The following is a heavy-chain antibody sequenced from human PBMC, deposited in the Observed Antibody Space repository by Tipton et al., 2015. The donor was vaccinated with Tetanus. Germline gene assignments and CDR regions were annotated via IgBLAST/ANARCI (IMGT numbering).Heavy chain of an antibody. CDR3: ARGPTAMVTFVDY. CDR2: IYYSGST. J-gene: IGHJ4*02. Sequence: TLSLTCTVSGGSISSYYWSWIRQPPGKGLEWIGYIYYSGSTNYNPSLKSRVTISVDTSKNQFSLKLSSVTAADTAVYYCARGPTAMVTFVDYWGQGTLVTVSS. CDR1: GGSISSYY. D-gene: IGHD5-18*01. V-gene: IGHV4-59*12.